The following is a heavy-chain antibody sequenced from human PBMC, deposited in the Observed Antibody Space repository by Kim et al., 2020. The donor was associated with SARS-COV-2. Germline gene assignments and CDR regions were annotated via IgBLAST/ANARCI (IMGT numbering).Heavy chain of an antibody. CDR1: GGTFSSYA. Sequence: SVKVSCKASGGTFSSYAISWVRQAPGQGLEWMGGIIPIFGTANYAQKFQGRVTITADESTSTAYMELSSLRSEDTAVYYCARGFGIYDILTPFDYWGQGTLVTVSS. D-gene: IGHD3-9*01. CDR2: IIPIFGTA. CDR3: ARGFGIYDILTPFDY. J-gene: IGHJ4*02. V-gene: IGHV1-69*13.